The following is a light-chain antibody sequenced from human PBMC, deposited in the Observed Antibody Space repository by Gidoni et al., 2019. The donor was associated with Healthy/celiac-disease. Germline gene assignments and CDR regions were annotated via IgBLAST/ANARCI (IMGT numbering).Light chain of an antibody. J-gene: IGKJ1*01. CDR3: QQYNNWAWT. CDR2: GAS. CDR1: QSVSSN. V-gene: IGKV3D-15*02. Sequence: EIVMMQSPATLSVSPGERATLSCRASQSVSSNLAWYQQKPGQAPKLLIYGASTRATGLPARFSGSGSGTEFTLTISSLQSEDFAVYYCQQYNNWAWTFGQGTKVEIK.